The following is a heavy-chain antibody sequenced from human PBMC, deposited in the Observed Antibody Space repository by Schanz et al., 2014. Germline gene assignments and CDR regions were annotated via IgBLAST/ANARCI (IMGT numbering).Heavy chain of an antibody. CDR3: ARDGDFDY. Sequence: QLLESGGGLVQPGGSLRLSCAASGFTFSSYAMSWVRQAPGKGLEWVSSISSSSSYISYADSVKGRFTISRDNAKNSLYLQMNSLRAEDTAVYYCARDGDFDYWGQGTLVTVSS. V-gene: IGHV3-21*02. CDR2: ISSSSSYI. J-gene: IGHJ4*02. CDR1: GFTFSSYA.